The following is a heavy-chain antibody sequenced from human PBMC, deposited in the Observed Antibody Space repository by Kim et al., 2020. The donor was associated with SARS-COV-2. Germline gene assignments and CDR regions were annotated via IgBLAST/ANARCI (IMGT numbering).Heavy chain of an antibody. CDR3: ARSICTGSGGSCYDRWGPYYYYYGMDV. J-gene: IGHJ6*02. D-gene: IGHD2-15*01. CDR1: GFTFSSYW. CDR2: IKQDGSEK. V-gene: IGHV3-7*03. Sequence: GGSLRLSCAASGFTFSSYWMSWVRQAPGKGLEWVANIKQDGSEKYYVDSVKGRFTISRDNAKNSLYLQMNSLRAEDTAVYYCARSICTGSGGSCYDRWGPYYYYYGMDVWGQGTTVTVSS.